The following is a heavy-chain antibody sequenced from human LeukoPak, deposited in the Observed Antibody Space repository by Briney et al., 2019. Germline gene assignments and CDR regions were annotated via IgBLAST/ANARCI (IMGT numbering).Heavy chain of an antibody. CDR3: ARKGYSSNNWFDP. CDR1: GGSISSYS. V-gene: IGHV4-59*08. CDR2: IYYSGST. Sequence: SETLSLTCTVSGGSISSYSWNWIRQSPGKGLEWIGYIYYSGSTNYNPSLKGRVTISVDTSKNQFSLKLSSVTAADTAVYYCARKGYSSNNWFDPWGQGTLVTVSS. D-gene: IGHD6-13*01. J-gene: IGHJ5*02.